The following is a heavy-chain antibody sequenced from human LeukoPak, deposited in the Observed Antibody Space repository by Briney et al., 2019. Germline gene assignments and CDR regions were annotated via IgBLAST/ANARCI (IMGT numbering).Heavy chain of an antibody. V-gene: IGHV1-18*01. CDR2: ISAYNGNT. D-gene: IGHD3-16*02. Sequence: ASVKLSYNSSGYTFTSYGNSWVRQAPGQGLEWMGWISAYNGNTNYAQKLQDRVTMTTDTSTSTAYMELRSLRSDDTAVYYCAILEEYYDYVWGSYLSWGQGTLVTVSS. CDR3: AILEEYYDYVWGSYLS. J-gene: IGHJ4*02. CDR1: GYTFTSYG.